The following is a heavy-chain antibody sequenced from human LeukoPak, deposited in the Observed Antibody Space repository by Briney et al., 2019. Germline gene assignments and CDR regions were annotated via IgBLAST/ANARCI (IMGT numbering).Heavy chain of an antibody. Sequence: NPSETLSLTCTVSGGSISSYYWSWIRQPPGKGLEWIGYIYYSGSTNYNPSLKSRVTISVDTSKNQFSLKLSSVTAADTAVYYCAREGTVALDYWGQGTLVTVSS. J-gene: IGHJ4*02. CDR3: AREGTVALDY. CDR1: GGSISSYY. D-gene: IGHD4-23*01. CDR2: IYYSGST. V-gene: IGHV4-59*01.